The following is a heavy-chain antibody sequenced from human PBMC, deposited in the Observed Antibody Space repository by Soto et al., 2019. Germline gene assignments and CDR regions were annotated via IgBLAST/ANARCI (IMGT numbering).Heavy chain of an antibody. D-gene: IGHD1-26*01. J-gene: IGHJ1*01. CDR3: AKNRGYSGGAWPIFHH. CDR2: ISSGDGLT. CDR1: GFTLSSFA. V-gene: IGHV3-23*03. Sequence: EVQLLESGGGLVQPGGSLRLSCAASGFTLSSFAMGWVRQAPEKGLEWVAGISSGDGLTYYLTSVRGRFTISRDNSNLYLQMTSLSAEATATYFCAKNRGYSGGAWPIFHHWGQGTLVCVSS.